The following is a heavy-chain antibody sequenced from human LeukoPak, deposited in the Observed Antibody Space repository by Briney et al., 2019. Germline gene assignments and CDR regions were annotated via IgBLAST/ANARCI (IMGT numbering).Heavy chain of an antibody. CDR1: GFTFSSYA. D-gene: IGHD1-26*01. CDR3: ASYSGSDPYLYYFDY. CDR2: ISGSGGST. J-gene: IGHJ4*02. Sequence: QPGGSLRLSCAASGFTFSSYAMSWVRQAPGKGLEWVSAISGSGGSTYYADSVKGRFTISRDNSKNTLYLQMSSLRAEDTAVYYCASYSGSDPYLYYFDYWGQGTLVTVSS. V-gene: IGHV3-23*01.